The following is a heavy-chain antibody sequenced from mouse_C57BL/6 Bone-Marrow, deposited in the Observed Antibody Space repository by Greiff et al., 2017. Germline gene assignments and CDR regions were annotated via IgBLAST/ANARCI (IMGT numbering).Heavy chain of an antibody. CDR2: INPNNGGT. D-gene: IGHD2-5*01. V-gene: IGHV1-26*01. Sequence: VQLQQSGPELVKPGASVKISCKASGYTFTDYYMNWVKQSHGKSLEWIGDINPNNGGTSYNQKFKGKATLTVDKSSSTAYMELRSLTSEDSAVYYCARIRYSNPAWFAYWGQGTLVTVSA. J-gene: IGHJ3*01. CDR3: ARIRYSNPAWFAY. CDR1: GYTFTDYY.